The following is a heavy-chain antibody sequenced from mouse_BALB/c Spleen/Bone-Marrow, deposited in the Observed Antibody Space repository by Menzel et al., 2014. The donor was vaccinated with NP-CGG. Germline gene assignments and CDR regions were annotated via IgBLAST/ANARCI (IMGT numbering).Heavy chain of an antibody. D-gene: IGHD1-2*01. CDR1: GYAFSAYW. V-gene: IGHV1-80*01. J-gene: IGHJ2*01. Sequence: VQLQQSGAELVRPGSSVKISCKASGYAFSAYWMNWVKQRPGQGLEWIGQIYPGDGDTNYNGKFKGKATLTADKSSSTAYMQLGSLTSEDSAVYFCTRSTATFDYWGQGTTLTVSS. CDR2: IYPGDGDT. CDR3: TRSTATFDY.